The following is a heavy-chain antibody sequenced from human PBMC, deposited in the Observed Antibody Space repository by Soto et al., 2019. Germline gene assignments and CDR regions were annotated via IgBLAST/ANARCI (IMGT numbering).Heavy chain of an antibody. CDR3: ARDMHAGFTHYFDP. D-gene: IGHD1-26*01. J-gene: IGHJ5*02. CDR1: GYSISSGYY. CDR2: IHHSGST. V-gene: IGHV4-38-2*02. Sequence: KPSETLSLTCSVSGYSISSGYYWGWIRQAPGKGLEWIGNIHHSGSTYYNPSLESRVTISIDTSKNQFSLRLTSVTAADTAIYYCARDMHAGFTHYFDPWGQGTLVTVSS.